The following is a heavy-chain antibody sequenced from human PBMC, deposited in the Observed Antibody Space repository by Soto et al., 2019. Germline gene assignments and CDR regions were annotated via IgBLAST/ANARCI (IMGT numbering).Heavy chain of an antibody. D-gene: IGHD4-17*01. CDR1: GFTFSSYG. V-gene: IGHV3-30*18. J-gene: IGHJ4*02. CDR2: ISYDGSKK. CDR3: AKDRGALRWSEEHYYFDY. Sequence: PGGSLRLSCAASGFTFSSYGMLWVRQAPGKGLEWVAVISYDGSKKDYADSVKGRFTISRDNSKNTLYLQMNSLRAEDTAIYYCAKDRGALRWSEEHYYFDYWGQGTLVTVSS.